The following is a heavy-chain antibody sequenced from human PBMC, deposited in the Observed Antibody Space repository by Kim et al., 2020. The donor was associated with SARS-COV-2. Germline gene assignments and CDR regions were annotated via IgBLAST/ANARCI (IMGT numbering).Heavy chain of an antibody. V-gene: IGHV3-53*01. CDR3: SRVQPPILWWWYFDY. CDR1: GFTVSSNY. CDR2: IYSGGST. J-gene: IGHJ4*02. Sequence: GGSLRLSCAASGFTVSSNYMSWVRQAPGKGLEWVSVIYSGGSTYYADSVKGRFTISRDNSKNTLYLQMNSLRAADTAADYCSRVQPPILWWWYFDYLGQG. D-gene: IGHD2-21*01.